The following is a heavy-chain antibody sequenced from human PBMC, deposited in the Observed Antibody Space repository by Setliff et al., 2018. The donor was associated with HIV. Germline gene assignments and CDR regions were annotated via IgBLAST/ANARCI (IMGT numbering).Heavy chain of an antibody. CDR3: TRGRGIIGALVY. CDR1: GSTFTSYA. V-gene: IGHV1-69*13. CDR2: IIPIFSTS. J-gene: IGHJ4*02. Sequence: SVKVSCNASGSTFTSYAINWVRQAPGQGLEWMGGIIPIFSTSNYAQRFQGRVTITADESTSTAYMELYNLRSEYTAMYYCTRGRGIIGALVYWGQGTLVTVS. D-gene: IGHD2-21*01.